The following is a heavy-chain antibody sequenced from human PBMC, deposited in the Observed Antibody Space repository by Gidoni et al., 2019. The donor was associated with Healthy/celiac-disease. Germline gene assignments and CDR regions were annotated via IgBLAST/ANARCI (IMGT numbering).Heavy chain of an antibody. CDR3: AREDVVVIAIGALFDY. V-gene: IGHV3-20*04. J-gene: IGHJ4*02. CDR1: GFTFADSG. Sequence: EVQLVESGGGVVRPGGSLRLSCAASGFTFADSGMSWVRQAPGNGLGWVSGINWNGGSTGYADSVKGRFTISRDNAKNSLYLQMNSLRAEDTALYYCAREDVVVIAIGALFDYWGQGTLVTVSS. D-gene: IGHD2-21*01. CDR2: INWNGGST.